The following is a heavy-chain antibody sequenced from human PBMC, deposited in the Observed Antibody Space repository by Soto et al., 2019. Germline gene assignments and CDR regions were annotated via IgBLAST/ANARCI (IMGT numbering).Heavy chain of an antibody. D-gene: IGHD3-22*01. CDR3: AKDSYYYDSSGYYKLDY. J-gene: IGHJ4*02. CDR2: ISGSGGST. Sequence: GGSLRLSCAASGFTFSSYAMSWVRQAPGKGLEWVSAISGSGGSTYYADSVKGRFTISRENSKNTLFLQMNSLRAEDTAVYYCAKDSYYYDSSGYYKLDYWGQGTLVTVSS. CDR1: GFTFSSYA. V-gene: IGHV3-23*01.